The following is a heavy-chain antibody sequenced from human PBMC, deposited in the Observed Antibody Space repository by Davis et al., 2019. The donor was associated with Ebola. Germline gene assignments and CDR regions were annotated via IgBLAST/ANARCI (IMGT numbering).Heavy chain of an antibody. CDR1: GFTFSSYG. CDR2: IRYDGSNK. J-gene: IGHJ4*02. V-gene: IGHV3-30*02. D-gene: IGHD2-8*01. Sequence: PGGSLRLSCAASGFTFSSYGMHWVRQAPGKGLEWVAFIRYDGSNKYYADSVKGRFTISRDNSKNTLYLQMNSLRAEDTAVYYCAKDMLTESSTPFDYWGQGTLVTVSS. CDR3: AKDMLTESSTPFDY.